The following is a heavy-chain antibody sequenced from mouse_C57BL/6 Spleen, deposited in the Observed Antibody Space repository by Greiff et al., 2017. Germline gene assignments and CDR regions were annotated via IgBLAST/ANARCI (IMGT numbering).Heavy chain of an antibody. Sequence: EVKLVESGGGLVKPGGSLKLSCAASGFTFSSYAMSWVRQTPEKRLEWVATISDGGSYTYYPDNVKGRFTISRDNAKNNLYLQMSHLKSEDTAMYYCARERGDYYGSRYFDVWGTGTTVTVAS. CDR3: ARERGDYYGSRYFDV. CDR1: GFTFSSYA. CDR2: ISDGGSYT. J-gene: IGHJ1*03. D-gene: IGHD1-1*01. V-gene: IGHV5-4*01.